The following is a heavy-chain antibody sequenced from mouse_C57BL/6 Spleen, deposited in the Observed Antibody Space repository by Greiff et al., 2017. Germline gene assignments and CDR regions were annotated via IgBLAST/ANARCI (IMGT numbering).Heavy chain of an antibody. Sequence: VKLMESGAELVRPGASVTLSCKASGYTFTDYEMHWVKQTPVHGLEWIGAIDPETGGTAYNQKFKGKAILTADKSSSTAYMELRSLTSEDSAVYYWTTVYGNYKMDYWGQGTSVTVSS. D-gene: IGHD2-1*01. CDR2: IDPETGGT. CDR3: TTVYGNYKMDY. J-gene: IGHJ4*01. V-gene: IGHV1-15*01. CDR1: GYTFTDYE.